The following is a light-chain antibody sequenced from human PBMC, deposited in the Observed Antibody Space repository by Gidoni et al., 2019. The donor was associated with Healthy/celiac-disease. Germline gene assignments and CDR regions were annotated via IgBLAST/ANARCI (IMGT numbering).Light chain of an antibody. V-gene: IGKV1-39*01. CDR3: QQSYSTPYT. CDR1: QSISSY. CDR2: AAS. J-gene: IGKJ2*01. Sequence: DIQMTQSPPSLSASVGDRVTITCRASQSISSYLNWYQQKPGKAPKLLIYAASSLQSGVPSRFSGSGSGTDFTLTISSLQPEDFATYSCQQSYSTPYTFGQGTKLEIK.